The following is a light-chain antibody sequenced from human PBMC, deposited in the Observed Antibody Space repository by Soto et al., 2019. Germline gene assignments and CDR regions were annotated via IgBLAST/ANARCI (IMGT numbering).Light chain of an antibody. CDR2: AAS. CDR3: QQLNSYPLT. V-gene: IGKV1-9*01. J-gene: IGKJ4*01. CDR1: QGISSY. Sequence: DIQLTQSPSFLSASVGDRVTITCRASQGISSYLAWYQQKPGKAPKLLNYAASTLQSGVPSRFSGSGSATEFTLTIRSLQPEDFATYYCQQLNSYPLTFGGGTKVEIK.